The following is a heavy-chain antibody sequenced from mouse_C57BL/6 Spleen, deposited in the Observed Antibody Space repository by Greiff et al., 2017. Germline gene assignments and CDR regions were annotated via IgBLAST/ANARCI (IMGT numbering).Heavy chain of an antibody. V-gene: IGHV1-59*01. CDR2: IDPSGSYT. Sequence: QVQLKQSGAELVKPGASVKLSCKASGYTFTSYWMPWVKQRPGQGLEWIGAIDPSGSYTNYNKKFKGKATLTVDTSSSTTYMQLSSLTSEDSAVYYCARRVNSCYYFDYWGQGTTLTVSS. J-gene: IGHJ2*01. CDR3: ARRVNSCYYFDY. D-gene: IGHD3-1*01. CDR1: GYTFTSYW.